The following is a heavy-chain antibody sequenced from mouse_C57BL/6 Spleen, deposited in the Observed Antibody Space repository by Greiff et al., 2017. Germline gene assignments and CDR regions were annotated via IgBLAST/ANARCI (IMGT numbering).Heavy chain of an antibody. J-gene: IGHJ1*03. CDR3: ARGGNDVGYCDG. Sequence: VQLQQPGAELVRPGSSVKLSCTASGFTFTSYCMHWVKQRPIQGLEWIGNIAPSDSETHYNQKFKDKATLAVDKSSSTAYMQRSSLTSEDSAVYYCARGGNDVGYCDGWGTGTTVTVAS. CDR2: IAPSDSET. CDR1: GFTFTSYC. D-gene: IGHD2-2*01. V-gene: IGHV1-52*01.